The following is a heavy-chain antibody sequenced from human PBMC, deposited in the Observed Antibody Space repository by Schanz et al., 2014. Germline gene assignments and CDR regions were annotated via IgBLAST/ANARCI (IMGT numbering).Heavy chain of an antibody. CDR2: IYHSGNT. J-gene: IGHJ6*02. Sequence: VRLVESGGGLVQPGGSLRLSCEASGFTFSSYAMSWVRQAPGKGLEWIGEIYHSGNTNYNASLKSRVTISVDKSKNQFSLKVRSVTAADTAVYYCARDSLRGATGGYGMDVWGQGTTVTVSS. D-gene: IGHD2-8*02. V-gene: IGHV4-4*02. CDR3: ARDSLRGATGGYGMDV. CDR1: GFTFSSYAM.